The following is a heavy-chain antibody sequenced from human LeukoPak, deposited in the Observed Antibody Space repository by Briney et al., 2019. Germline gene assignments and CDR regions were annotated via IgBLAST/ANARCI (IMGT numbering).Heavy chain of an antibody. CDR3: ARVIFGVVYYFDY. CDR2: MNPNSGNT. D-gene: IGHD3-3*01. CDR1: GYTFTSYD. V-gene: IGHV1-8*01. Sequence: ASVKVSCKASGYTFTSYDINWVRQATGQGLEWMGWMNPNSGNTGYAQKFQGRATMTRNTSISTAYMELSSLRSEDTAVYYCARVIFGVVYYFDYWGQGTLVTVSS. J-gene: IGHJ4*02.